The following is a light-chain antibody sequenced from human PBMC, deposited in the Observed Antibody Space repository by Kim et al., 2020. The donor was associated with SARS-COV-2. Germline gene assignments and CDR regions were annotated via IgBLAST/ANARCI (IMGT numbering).Light chain of an antibody. CDR2: EDN. V-gene: IGLV6-57*02. Sequence: GNTVTSACPGSSGSSASNYVQWYQQRPGSAPTTVIYEDNQRPSGVPDRFSGSIDSSSNSASLTISGLKTEDEADYYCQSYDSSNVVFGGGTQLTVL. J-gene: IGLJ2*01. CDR3: QSYDSSNVV. CDR1: SGSSASNY.